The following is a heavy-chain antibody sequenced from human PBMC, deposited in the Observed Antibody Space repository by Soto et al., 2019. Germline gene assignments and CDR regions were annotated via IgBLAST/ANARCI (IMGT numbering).Heavy chain of an antibody. Sequence: SETLSLTCAVYGGSFSGYYWSWIRQPPGKGLEWIGEINHSGSTNYNPSLKSRVTISVDTSKNQFSLKLSSVTAADTAVYYCARTGHYYGSGSYYKWVDPWGQGTLVTVS. CDR2: INHSGST. J-gene: IGHJ5*02. V-gene: IGHV4-34*01. CDR1: GGSFSGYY. CDR3: ARTGHYYGSGSYYKWVDP. D-gene: IGHD3-10*01.